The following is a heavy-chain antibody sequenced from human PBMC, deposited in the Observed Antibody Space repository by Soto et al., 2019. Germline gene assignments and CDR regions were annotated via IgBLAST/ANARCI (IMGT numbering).Heavy chain of an antibody. CDR2: ISGSGGST. J-gene: IGHJ4*02. V-gene: IGHV3-23*01. Sequence: GGSLRLSCAASGFTFSSYAMSWVRQAPGKGLEWVSAISGSGGSTYYADSVKGRFTISRDNSKNTLYLQMNSLRAKDTAVYYCAKDYCSGGSCERDYWGQGTLVTVSS. D-gene: IGHD2-15*01. CDR1: GFTFSSYA. CDR3: AKDYCSGGSCERDY.